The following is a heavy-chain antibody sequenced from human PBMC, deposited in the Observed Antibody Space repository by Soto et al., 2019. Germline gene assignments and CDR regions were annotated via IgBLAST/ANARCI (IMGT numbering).Heavy chain of an antibody. J-gene: IGHJ6*02. V-gene: IGHV1-69*12. CDR2: IIPIFGTA. Sequence: QVKLVQSGAEVKKPGSSVKVSCKASGGTFSSYAISWVRQAPGQGLEWMGGIIPIFGTANYAQKFQGRVTITADESTSTAYMELSSLRFEDTAVYYCAHPKRNYYYYYAMDVWGQGTTVTVSS. CDR1: GGTFSSYA. CDR3: AHPKRNYYYYYAMDV.